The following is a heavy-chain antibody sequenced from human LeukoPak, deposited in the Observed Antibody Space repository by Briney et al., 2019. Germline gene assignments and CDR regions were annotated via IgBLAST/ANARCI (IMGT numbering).Heavy chain of an antibody. V-gene: IGHV3-30-3*01. CDR1: GFTFSSYA. CDR3: ARVGPAVKGAFDI. Sequence: PGGSLRLSCAASGFTFSSYAMHWVRQAPGKGLEWVAVISYDGSNKYYADSVKGRFTISRDNSKNTLYLQMNSLRAEDTAVYYCARVGPAVKGAFDIWGQGTMVTVSS. CDR2: ISYDGSNK. J-gene: IGHJ3*02. D-gene: IGHD2-2*01.